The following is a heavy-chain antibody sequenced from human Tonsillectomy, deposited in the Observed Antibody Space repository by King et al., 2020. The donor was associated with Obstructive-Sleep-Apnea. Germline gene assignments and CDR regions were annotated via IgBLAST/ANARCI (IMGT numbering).Heavy chain of an antibody. J-gene: IGHJ5*02. CDR1: GGSFSDYY. CDR3: ARGSGAAAVNWFDP. CDR2: INHSGST. Sequence: VQLQQWGAGLLKPSETLSLTCAVFGGSFSDYYWSWIRQPPGKGLEWSGEINHSGSTNYNPSLKSRVTISIETSKNQFSLKLNSVTAADTAVYYCARGSGAAAVNWFDPWGQGTLVTVSS. D-gene: IGHD6-13*01. V-gene: IGHV4-34*01.